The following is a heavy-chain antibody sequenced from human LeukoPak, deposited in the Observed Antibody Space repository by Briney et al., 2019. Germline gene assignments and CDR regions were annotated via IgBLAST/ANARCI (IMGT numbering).Heavy chain of an antibody. Sequence: GGSLRLSCAASGFTFSSYWMSWVRQAPGKGLEWEANIKQDGSEKYYVDSVKGRFTISRDNAKNSLYLQMNSLRAEDTAVYYCARSPMVDIVVVVAAAPGDYWGQGTLVTVSS. CDR3: ARSPMVDIVVVVAAAPGDY. J-gene: IGHJ4*02. V-gene: IGHV3-7*01. CDR2: IKQDGSEK. D-gene: IGHD2-15*01. CDR1: GFTFSSYW.